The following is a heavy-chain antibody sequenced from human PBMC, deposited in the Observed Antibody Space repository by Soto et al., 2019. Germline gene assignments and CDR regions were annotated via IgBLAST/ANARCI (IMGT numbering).Heavy chain of an antibody. CDR2: IWYDGSNK. CDR1: GFTFSSYG. D-gene: IGHD4-4*01. J-gene: IGHJ6*02. CDR3: ARVSTVTTLYYYYGMDV. V-gene: IGHV3-33*01. Sequence: GGSLRLSCAASGFTFSSYGMHWVRQAPGKGLEWVAVIWYDGSNKYYADSVKGRFTISRDNSKNTLYLQMNSLRAEDTAVYYCARVSTVTTLYYYYGMDVWGQGTTVTVSS.